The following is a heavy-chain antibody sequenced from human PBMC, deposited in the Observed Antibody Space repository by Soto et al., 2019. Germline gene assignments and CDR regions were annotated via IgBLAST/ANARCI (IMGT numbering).Heavy chain of an antibody. D-gene: IGHD1-1*01. V-gene: IGHV3-23*01. CDR1: GFNTRFYS. Sequence: GGSLRLSCTASGFNTRFYSMSWVRQTPGKGLEWVAALSRSGGATYYADSVRGRFTISRDASKDTLFLQMSNLRAEDTAVYYCARYIRGPTVYYFDFWGPGVLVTVSS. CDR2: LSRSGGAT. CDR3: ARYIRGPTVYYFDF. J-gene: IGHJ4*02.